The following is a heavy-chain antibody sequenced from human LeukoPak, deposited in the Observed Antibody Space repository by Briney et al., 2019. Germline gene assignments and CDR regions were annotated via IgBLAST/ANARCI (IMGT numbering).Heavy chain of an antibody. CDR1: SGYS. CDR3: AREGVGYGYFGYMDV. J-gene: IGHJ6*03. Sequence: GGSLRLSCTASSGYSMNWVRQAPGKGLEWVAYISSASSTIYYAHSVEGRFTISRDNAQNSLNLQMNSLRAEDTAVYYCAREGVGYGYFGYMDVWGKGTTVTVSS. D-gene: IGHD5-18*01. V-gene: IGHV3-48*04. CDR2: ISSASSTI.